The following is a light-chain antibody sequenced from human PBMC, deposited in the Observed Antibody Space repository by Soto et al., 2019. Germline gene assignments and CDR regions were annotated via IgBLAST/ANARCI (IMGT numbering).Light chain of an antibody. CDR1: SSDVGGYKY. J-gene: IGLJ1*01. Sequence: QSVLTQPASVSGSPGQSITISCTGTSSDVGGYKYVSWYQQHPGKAPKLMIYDVSNRPSGVSDRFSGSKSGNTASLTISGLQSEDEADYYCSSYTSSNSYVFGTGTKVTVL. V-gene: IGLV2-14*03. CDR2: DVS. CDR3: SSYTSSNSYV.